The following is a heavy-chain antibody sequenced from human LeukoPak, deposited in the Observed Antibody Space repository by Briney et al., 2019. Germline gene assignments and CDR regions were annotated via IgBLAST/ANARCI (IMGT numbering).Heavy chain of an antibody. CDR1: GYTFTSYY. J-gene: IGHJ6*02. Sequence: ASVKVSCKASGYTFTSYYMHWVRQAPGQGLEWMGIINPSGGSTSYAQKFQGRVTMTRDTSTSTVYMELSSLRSEDTAVYYCARDHYCSSTSCLPGYGMDVWGQGTTVTVSS. CDR2: INPSGGST. D-gene: IGHD2-2*01. V-gene: IGHV1-46*01. CDR3: ARDHYCSSTSCLPGYGMDV.